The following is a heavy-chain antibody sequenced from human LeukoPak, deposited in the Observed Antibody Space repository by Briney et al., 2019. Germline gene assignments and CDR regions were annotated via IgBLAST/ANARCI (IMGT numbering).Heavy chain of an antibody. CDR2: IYHSGGT. Sequence: SETLSLTCTVSGYSISSGYYWGWIRQPPGKGLEWIGSIYHSGGTYYNPSLKSRVTISVDTSKNQFSLKLSSVTAADTAVYYCARGGYYYDSSGYYPKYYYYMDVWGKGTTVTVSS. D-gene: IGHD3-22*01. CDR3: ARGGYYYDSSGYYPKYYYYMDV. CDR1: GYSISSGYY. V-gene: IGHV4-38-2*02. J-gene: IGHJ6*03.